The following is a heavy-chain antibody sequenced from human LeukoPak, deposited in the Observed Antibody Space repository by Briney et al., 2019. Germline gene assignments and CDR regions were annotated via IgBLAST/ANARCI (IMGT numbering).Heavy chain of an antibody. D-gene: IGHD1-26*01. Sequence: GGSLRLSCAASGFTFSDYYMSWIRQAPGKGLEWVAYISTTGDTIYYADSVKGRVTISRDNTKNSLYLQMNSLRAEDTAVYYCAKDRSGSYAPYYFDYWGQGTLVTVSS. J-gene: IGHJ4*02. CDR3: AKDRSGSYAPYYFDY. CDR2: ISTTGDTI. V-gene: IGHV3-11*01. CDR1: GFTFSDYY.